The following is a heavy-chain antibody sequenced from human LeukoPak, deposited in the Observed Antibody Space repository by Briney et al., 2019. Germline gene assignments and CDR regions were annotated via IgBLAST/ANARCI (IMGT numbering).Heavy chain of an antibody. V-gene: IGHV3-7*03. D-gene: IGHD3-3*01. Sequence: GGSLRLSCAASGFTFSSYWMSWVRQAPGKGLEWVANIKQDGSEKHYVDSLKGQITISRDNSKNTLYLQINSLRAEDTAVYYCAKDRGYLLRFPHGFDPWGQGTLVTVSS. CDR2: IKQDGSEK. CDR3: AKDRGYLLRFPHGFDP. CDR1: GFTFSSYW. J-gene: IGHJ5*02.